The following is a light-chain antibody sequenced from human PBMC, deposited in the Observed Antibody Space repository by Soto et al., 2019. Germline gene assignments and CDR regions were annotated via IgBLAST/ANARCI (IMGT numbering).Light chain of an antibody. CDR1: QSIVTY. Sequence: DIQLTQSPSSLSASVGDRVTLTCRASQSIVTYLNWYLQKPGKAPKLLIHAASNLQSGVPSRFSGSGSGTDFTLTISSLQPEDFATYFCQQNYSTPPWTFGQGTKVDIK. V-gene: IGKV1-39*01. CDR3: QQNYSTPPWT. J-gene: IGKJ1*01. CDR2: AAS.